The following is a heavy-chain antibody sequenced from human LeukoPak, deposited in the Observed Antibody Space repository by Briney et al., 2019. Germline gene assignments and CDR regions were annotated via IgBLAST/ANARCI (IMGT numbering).Heavy chain of an antibody. CDR3: ARDPSPLWFGEFYIDI. CDR1: GGTFSSYA. CDR2: INPNSGGT. D-gene: IGHD3-10*01. V-gene: IGHV1-2*02. J-gene: IGHJ3*02. Sequence: ASVKVSCKASGGTFSSYAISWVRQAPGQGLEWMGWINPNSGGTNYAQKFQGRVTITRDTSASTAYMELSSLRSEDTAVYYCARDPSPLWFGEFYIDIWGQGTMVTVSS.